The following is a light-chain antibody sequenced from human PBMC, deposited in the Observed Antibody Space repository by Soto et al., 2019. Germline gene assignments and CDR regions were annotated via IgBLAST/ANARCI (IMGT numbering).Light chain of an antibody. Sequence: EMVLTQSPGTLSLSPGERATLSCRASQSVRSSYLAWYQQRPGQAPRLLIYAASTTATGSPDRFSGSGSETDFSLTISSLELEDFAVYSCQQYGSSTLYYFGQGTKLEIK. CDR3: QQYGSSTLYY. V-gene: IGKV3-20*01. J-gene: IGKJ2*01. CDR2: AAS. CDR1: QSVRSSY.